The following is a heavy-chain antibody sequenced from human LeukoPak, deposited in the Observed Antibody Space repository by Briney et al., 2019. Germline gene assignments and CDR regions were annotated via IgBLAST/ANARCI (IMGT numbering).Heavy chain of an antibody. V-gene: IGHV3-23*01. J-gene: IGHJ4*02. Sequence: GGSLRLSCAASGFTASSNYMSWVRQAPGKGLEWVSAISGSGGSTYYADSVKGRFTISRDNSKNTLYLQMNSLRAEDTAVYYCAKANYRDGYKSFDYWGQGTLVTVSS. CDR1: GFTASSNY. CDR3: AKANYRDGYKSFDY. D-gene: IGHD5-24*01. CDR2: ISGSGGST.